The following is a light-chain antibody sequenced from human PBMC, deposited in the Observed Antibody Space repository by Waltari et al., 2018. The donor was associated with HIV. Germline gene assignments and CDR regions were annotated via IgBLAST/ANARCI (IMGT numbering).Light chain of an antibody. CDR3: QQLNSYPPA. J-gene: IGKJ1*01. CDR1: QVINTY. V-gene: IGKV1-9*01. CDR2: GAS. Sequence: DIRLTQSPSFLSASVGDRVTITCRASQVINTYLAWYQQKPGRAPKLLIYGASTLQSGVPSRVSGSGSGTRFTLTISSLQPEDFATYFCQQLNSYPPAFGQGTKV.